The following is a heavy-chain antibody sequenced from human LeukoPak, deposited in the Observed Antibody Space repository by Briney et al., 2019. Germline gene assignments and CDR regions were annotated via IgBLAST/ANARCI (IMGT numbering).Heavy chain of an antibody. Sequence: GGSLRLSCAASGFTLCIYWMSWVRQAPGKGLEWVANIKQDGSEKYYVDSVKGRFTISGDNAKNSLYLQMNSLRPEDTAVYYCARGGDWGQGTLLTVSS. V-gene: IGHV3-7*01. CDR2: IKQDGSEK. CDR3: ARGGD. J-gene: IGHJ4*02. CDR1: GFTLCIYW.